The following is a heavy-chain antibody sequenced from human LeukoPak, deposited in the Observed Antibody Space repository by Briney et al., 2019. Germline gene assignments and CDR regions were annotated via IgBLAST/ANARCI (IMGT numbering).Heavy chain of an antibody. V-gene: IGHV3-7*01. J-gene: IGHJ4*02. CDR2: IKSDGGEK. D-gene: IGHD3-10*01. CDR1: GFTFSSYW. Sequence: GGSLRLSCAASGFTFSSYWMSWVRQASGKGLEWVANIKSDGGEKYYVDSVKGRFTISRDNAKNSLSLQMNSLRAEDTAVYYCARGDYASGSDYWGQGTLVTVSS. CDR3: ARGDYASGSDY.